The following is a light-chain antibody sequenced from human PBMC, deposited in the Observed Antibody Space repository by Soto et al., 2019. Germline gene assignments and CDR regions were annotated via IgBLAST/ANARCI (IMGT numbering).Light chain of an antibody. V-gene: IGKV3-20*01. Sequence: EIVLTQSPGTLSLSPGETATLSCRASQSVRSNYLAWYQQKPGQAPRFLIYDASSRAPGIPDRFSGSGSGTDFTLTISRLEPEDVAVYYCQQYGSSPLTFGGGTKVEIK. CDR1: QSVRSNY. J-gene: IGKJ4*01. CDR2: DAS. CDR3: QQYGSSPLT.